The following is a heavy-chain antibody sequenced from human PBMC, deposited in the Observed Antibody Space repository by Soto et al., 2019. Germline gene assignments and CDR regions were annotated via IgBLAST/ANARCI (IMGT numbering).Heavy chain of an antibody. CDR2: ISGSGGST. V-gene: IGHV3-23*01. J-gene: IGHJ4*02. Sequence: EVPLLESGGGLVQPGGSLRLTCAASGFTFSSYAMSWVRQAPGKGLEWVSAISGSGGSTYYADSVKGRFTISRDNSKNTLYLQMNSLRAEDTAVYYCAKEELLWFGEFRDYWGQGTLVTVSS. CDR3: AKEELLWFGEFRDY. CDR1: GFTFSSYA. D-gene: IGHD3-10*01.